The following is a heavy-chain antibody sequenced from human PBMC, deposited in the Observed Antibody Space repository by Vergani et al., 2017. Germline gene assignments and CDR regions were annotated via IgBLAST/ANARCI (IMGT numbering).Heavy chain of an antibody. Sequence: QVQLQESGPGLVKPSQTLSLTCTVSGGSISSGSYYWSWIRQPAGKGLEWIGRIYTSGSTNYNPSLKSRVTISVDTSKNQFSLKLSSVTAADTAVYYCARSSCSSTSCPDAFDIWGQGTMVTVSS. J-gene: IGHJ3*02. CDR2: IYTSGST. V-gene: IGHV4-61*02. CDR3: ARSSCSSTSCPDAFDI. D-gene: IGHD2-2*01. CDR1: GGSISSGSYY.